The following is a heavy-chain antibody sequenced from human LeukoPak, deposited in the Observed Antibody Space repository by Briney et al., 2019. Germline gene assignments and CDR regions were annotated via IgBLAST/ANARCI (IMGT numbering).Heavy chain of an antibody. Sequence: ASVKVSCKASGYTFTSYYMHWVRQAPGQGLEWMGIINPSGGSTSYAQKFQGRVTMTRDMSTSTVYMELSSLRSEDTAVYYCARGGFGGVIVTHPDYWGQGTLVTVSP. V-gene: IGHV1-46*01. J-gene: IGHJ4*02. CDR2: INPSGGST. D-gene: IGHD3-16*02. CDR1: GYTFTSYY. CDR3: ARGGFGGVIVTHPDY.